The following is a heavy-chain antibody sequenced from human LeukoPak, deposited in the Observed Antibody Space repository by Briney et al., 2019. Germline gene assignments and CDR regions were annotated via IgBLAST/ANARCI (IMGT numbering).Heavy chain of an antibody. D-gene: IGHD5-18*01. CDR3: AKPRGYTYGYFDL. J-gene: IGHJ4*02. Sequence: GGSLRLSCSASGFTFSSYATHWVRQAPGKGLEWVSLISGSTGSTYYADSVKGRFSISRDNSKNTVYLQMNSLRVEDTAVYYCAKPRGYTYGYFDLWGQGTLVTVSS. V-gene: IGHV3-23*01. CDR1: GFTFSSYA. CDR2: ISGSTGST.